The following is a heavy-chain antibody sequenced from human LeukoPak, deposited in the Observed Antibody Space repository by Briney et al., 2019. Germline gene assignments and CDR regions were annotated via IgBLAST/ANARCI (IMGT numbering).Heavy chain of an antibody. CDR1: GFTVSSNY. D-gene: IGHD1-26*01. J-gene: IGHJ4*02. CDR2: IYSGGST. Sequence: GGSLRLSCAASGFTVSSNYMSWVRQAPGKGLEWVSVIYSGGSTYYADSEKGRFTISRDNSKNTLYLQMNSLRAEDTAVYYCARGQQWELPCNYWGQGTLVTVSS. CDR3: ARGQQWELPCNY. V-gene: IGHV3-66*01.